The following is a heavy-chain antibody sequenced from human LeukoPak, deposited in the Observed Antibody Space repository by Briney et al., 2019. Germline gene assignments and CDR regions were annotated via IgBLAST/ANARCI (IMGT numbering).Heavy chain of an antibody. Sequence: GGSLRLSCAASGFSFDDYGMHWVRQAPGKGREWVAVIWYDGSNKYYADSVKGRFTISRDNSKNTLYLQMNSLRAEDTAVYYCARAATYYDFWSGYFHFDYWGQGTLVTVCS. CDR3: ARAATYYDFWSGYFHFDY. D-gene: IGHD3-3*01. J-gene: IGHJ4*02. V-gene: IGHV3-33*08. CDR1: GFSFDDYG. CDR2: IWYDGSNK.